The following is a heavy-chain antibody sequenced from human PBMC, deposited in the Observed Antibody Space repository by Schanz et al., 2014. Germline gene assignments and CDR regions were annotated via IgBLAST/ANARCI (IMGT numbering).Heavy chain of an antibody. Sequence: QVQLVQSGAEVKKPGASVKVSCKASGYTFSDYYIHWVRQAPGQGLEWMGWINPYNGNTNYAQKLQGRVTMTTDTSTGTAYMELRSLRSDDTAVYYCARDRRRYCSTASCLHDNWFDPWGQGTLVTVAS. V-gene: IGHV1-18*04. CDR2: INPYNGNT. CDR1: GYTFSDYY. J-gene: IGHJ5*02. D-gene: IGHD2-2*01. CDR3: ARDRRRYCSTASCLHDNWFDP.